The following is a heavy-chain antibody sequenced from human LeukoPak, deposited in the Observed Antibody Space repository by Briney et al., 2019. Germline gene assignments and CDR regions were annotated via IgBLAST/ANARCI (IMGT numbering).Heavy chain of an antibody. Sequence: PSETLSLTCTVSGGSISSYYWSWVRQAPGKGLEWVGRIKSKTDGGTTDYAAPVKGRFTISRDDSKNTLYLQMNSLKTEDTAVYYCTTDLSLWNSFDYWGQGTLVIVSS. J-gene: IGHJ4*02. CDR3: TTDLSLWNSFDY. V-gene: IGHV3-15*01. CDR2: IKSKTDGGTT. CDR1: GGSISSYY. D-gene: IGHD1-1*01.